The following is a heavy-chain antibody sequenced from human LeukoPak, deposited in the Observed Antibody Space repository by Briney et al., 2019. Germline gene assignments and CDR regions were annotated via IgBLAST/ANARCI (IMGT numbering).Heavy chain of an antibody. CDR2: INPNSGGT. V-gene: IGHV1-2*02. CDR3: ARGIPSSGWFSATGRGFDY. Sequence: ASVKVSCKASGYTFTGYYMHWVRQAPGQGLEWMGWINPNSGGTNYAQKFQGRVTMTRDTSISTAYMELSRLRSDDTAVYYCARGIPSSGWFSATGRGFDYWGQGTLVTVSS. CDR1: GYTFTGYY. J-gene: IGHJ4*02. D-gene: IGHD6-19*01.